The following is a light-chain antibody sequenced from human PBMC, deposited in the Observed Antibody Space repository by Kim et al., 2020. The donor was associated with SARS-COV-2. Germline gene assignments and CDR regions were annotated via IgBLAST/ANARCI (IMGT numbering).Light chain of an antibody. CDR2: LNSDGSH. Sequence: VKLTCTLSSGHSSYAIAWHQQQPEKGPRYLMKLNSDGSHSKGDGIPDRFSGSSSGAERYLTISSLQSGDEADYYCQTWGTGIYWVFGGGTQLTVL. J-gene: IGLJ3*02. CDR3: QTWGTGIYWV. CDR1: SGHSSYA. V-gene: IGLV4-69*01.